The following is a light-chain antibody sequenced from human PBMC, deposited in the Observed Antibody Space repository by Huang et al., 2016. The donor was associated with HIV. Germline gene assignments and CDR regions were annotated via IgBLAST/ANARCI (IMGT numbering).Light chain of an antibody. V-gene: IGKV3-15*01. CDR3: QQYNNWPRT. Sequence: EIVMTQSPATLSVSPGERAPLSCRASQSVSSNLAWYQQKPGQAPRLLIYAASTRTTGIPARVSGSGSGTEVTLTISSLQSEDFAVYYCQQYNNWPRTFGQGTKVEIK. CDR1: QSVSSN. J-gene: IGKJ1*01. CDR2: AAS.